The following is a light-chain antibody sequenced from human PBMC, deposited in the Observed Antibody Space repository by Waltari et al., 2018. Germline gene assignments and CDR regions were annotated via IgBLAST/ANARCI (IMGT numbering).Light chain of an antibody. CDR1: QPIVNY. CDR3: QKYNNAPLT. Sequence: IQLTQSPPSLSASVGDRVTITCRASQPIVNYLAWYQQKPGKAPKLLIYVASTLQSGVPSRFSGSGSGTEFTLTISSLQPEDVATYYCQKYNNAPLTVGGGTRAQIK. V-gene: IGKV1-27*01. CDR2: VAS. J-gene: IGKJ4*01.